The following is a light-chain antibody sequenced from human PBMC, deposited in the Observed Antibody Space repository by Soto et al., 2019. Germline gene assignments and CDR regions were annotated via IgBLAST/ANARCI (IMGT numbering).Light chain of an antibody. V-gene: IGLV2-14*01. J-gene: IGLJ1*01. CDR1: NSDVGGYNY. Sequence: QSVLTHPASVSGSPGKSITISCTGTNSDVGGYNYVSWYQQHPGKAPKLMIHEVSNRPSGVSNRFSGSKSGNTASLTISGLQAEDEADYYCLSKTSTISYVFGTGTKITVL. CDR2: EVS. CDR3: LSKTSTISYV.